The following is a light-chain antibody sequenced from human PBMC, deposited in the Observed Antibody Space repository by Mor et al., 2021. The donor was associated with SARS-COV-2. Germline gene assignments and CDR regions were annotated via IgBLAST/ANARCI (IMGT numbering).Light chain of an antibody. CDR3: QLYTTDSIN. J-gene: IGKJ5*01. Sequence: QKKPGKAPKLVDDKASSLEPGVPSRFSGSGSGTQFTLTITNVQPDDVATYFCQLYTTDSINFGQGTRLEI. CDR2: KAS. V-gene: IGKV1-5*03.